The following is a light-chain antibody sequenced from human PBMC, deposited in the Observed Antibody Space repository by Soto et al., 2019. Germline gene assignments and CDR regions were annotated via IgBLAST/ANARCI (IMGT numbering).Light chain of an antibody. V-gene: IGKV3-20*01. CDR3: QQYGSSPIT. Sequence: EIVLTQSPGTLSLSPGERATLSCRASQSLSGNYLAWYQQKPGQAPRFLTYAASNRATGIPDRFSGGGSGTDFALTINRPEPEDSAVYYCQQYGSSPITFGQGTRVEIK. CDR1: QSLSGNY. J-gene: IGKJ5*01. CDR2: AAS.